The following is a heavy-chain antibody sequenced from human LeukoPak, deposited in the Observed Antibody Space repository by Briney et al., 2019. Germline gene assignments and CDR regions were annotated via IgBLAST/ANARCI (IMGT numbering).Heavy chain of an antibody. CDR3: ASVYVWGSYRFDY. CDR1: GGSISSYY. J-gene: IGHJ4*02. V-gene: IGHV4-59*01. Sequence: SETLSLTCTASGGSISSYYWSWIRQPPGKGLEWIGYIYYSGSTNYNPSLKSRVTISVDTSKNQFSLKLSSVTAADTAVYYCASVYVWGSYRFDYWGQGTLVTVSS. CDR2: IYYSGST. D-gene: IGHD3-16*02.